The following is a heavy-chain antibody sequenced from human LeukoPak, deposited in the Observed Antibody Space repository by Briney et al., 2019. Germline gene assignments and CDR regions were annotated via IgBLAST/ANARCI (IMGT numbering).Heavy chain of an antibody. V-gene: IGHV4-59*12. CDR2: IYYSGII. D-gene: IGHD6-13*01. CDR1: GDSISNAY. CDR3: ARGLDGAAGPEYYYYMDV. J-gene: IGHJ6*03. Sequence: SETLSLTCTVSGDSISNAYWSWIRQPPGKALEWIGYIYYSGIIKYNPSLKSRATISVDTSQNQFSLKLSSVTAADTAVYYCARGLDGAAGPEYYYYMDVWGKGTTVTISS.